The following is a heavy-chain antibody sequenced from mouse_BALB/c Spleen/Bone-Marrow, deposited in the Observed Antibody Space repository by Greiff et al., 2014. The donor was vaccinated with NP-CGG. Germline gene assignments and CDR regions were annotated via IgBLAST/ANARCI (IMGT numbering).Heavy chain of an antibody. Sequence: VQLVEPGAELVKPGASVKLSCKTSGYTFTSYWIQWVKQRPGQGLGWIGEIFPGTVTPYYNEKFKGKATLTIDTSSSTASMQLSSLTSEDSAVYFCARRGYGYLDYWGQGTTLTVSS. V-gene: IGHV1S132*01. J-gene: IGHJ2*01. CDR1: GYTFTSYW. CDR2: IFPGTVTP. CDR3: ARRGYGYLDY. D-gene: IGHD2-10*02.